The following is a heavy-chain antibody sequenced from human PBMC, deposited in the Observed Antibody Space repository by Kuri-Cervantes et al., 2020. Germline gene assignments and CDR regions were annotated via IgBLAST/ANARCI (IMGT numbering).Heavy chain of an antibody. CDR2: ISAYNGNT. CDR3: ARVQVEMATIAYYFDY. V-gene: IGHV1-18*01. J-gene: IGHJ4*02. Sequence: ASVKVSCKASGYTFTSYGISWVRQAPGQGLEWMGWISAYNGNTNYAQKLQGRVTMTTDTSTSTAYMGLRSPRSDDTAVYYCARVQVEMATIAYYFDYWGQGTLVTVSS. D-gene: IGHD5-24*01. CDR1: GYTFTSYG.